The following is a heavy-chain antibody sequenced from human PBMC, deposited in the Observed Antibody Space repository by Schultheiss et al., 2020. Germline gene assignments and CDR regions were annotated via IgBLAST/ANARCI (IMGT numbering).Heavy chain of an antibody. D-gene: IGHD3-16*02. J-gene: IGHJ4*02. CDR1: GYTFTGYY. V-gene: IGHV1-2*02. CDR2: INPNSGGT. CDR3: ARDFIYDYVWGSYRYAY. Sequence: ASVKVSCKASGYTFTGYYMHWVRQAPGQGLEWMGWINPNSGGTNYAQKFQGRVTMTRDTSISTAYMELSRLRSDDTAVYYCARDFIYDYVWGSYRYAYWGQGTLVTVSS.